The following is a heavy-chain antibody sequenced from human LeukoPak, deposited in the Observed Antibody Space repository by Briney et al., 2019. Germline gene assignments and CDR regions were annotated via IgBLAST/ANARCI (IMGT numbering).Heavy chain of an antibody. CDR1: GYTFTGYC. D-gene: IGHD4-17*01. Sequence: ASVKVSCKASGYTFTGYCMHWVRQAPGQGLEWMGWINPNSGGTNYAQKFQGRVTMTRDTSISTAYMELSRLRSDNTAVYYCAREDSVTESFWGQGTLVTVSS. V-gene: IGHV1-2*02. CDR3: AREDSVTESF. CDR2: INPNSGGT. J-gene: IGHJ4*02.